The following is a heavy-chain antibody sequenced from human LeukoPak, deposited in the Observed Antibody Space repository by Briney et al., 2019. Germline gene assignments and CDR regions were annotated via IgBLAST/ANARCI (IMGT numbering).Heavy chain of an antibody. J-gene: IGHJ5*02. V-gene: IGHV4-59*11. Sequence: SETLSLTCTVSGGSISSHYRSWIRQPPGKGLEWIGYIYYSGSTNYNPSLKSRVTISVDTSKNQFSLKLSSVTAADTAVYYCAGNPPSGWYKGWFDPWGQGTLVTVSS. D-gene: IGHD6-19*01. CDR2: IYYSGST. CDR3: AGNPPSGWYKGWFDP. CDR1: GGSISSHY.